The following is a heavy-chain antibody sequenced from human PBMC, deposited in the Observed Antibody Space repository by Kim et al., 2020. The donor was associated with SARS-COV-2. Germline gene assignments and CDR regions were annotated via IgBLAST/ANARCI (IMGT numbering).Heavy chain of an antibody. Sequence: GGSLRLSCAASGFTFDDYAMHWVRQAPGKGLEWVSGISWNSGSIGYADSVKGRFTISRDNAKNSLYLQMNSLRAEDTALYYCAKDMGVSGREGWFDPWG. CDR3: AKDMGVSGREGWFDP. CDR1: GFTFDDYA. V-gene: IGHV3-9*01. J-gene: IGHJ5*02. D-gene: IGHD3-16*01. CDR2: ISWNSGSI.